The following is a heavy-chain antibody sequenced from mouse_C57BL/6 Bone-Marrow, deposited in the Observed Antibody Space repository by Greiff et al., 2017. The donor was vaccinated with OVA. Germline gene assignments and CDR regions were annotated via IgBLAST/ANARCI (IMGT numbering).Heavy chain of an antibody. J-gene: IGHJ1*03. Sequence: VQLQQSGAELVRPGASVKLSCTASGFNIKDYYMHWVKQRPEQGLEWIGRIDPEDGDTEYAPKFQGKATMTADTSPNTAYLQLSSLTSEDAAVDYWTTTYYGSPPWYFDVWGTGTTVTVSS. CDR2: IDPEDGDT. CDR3: TTTYYGSPPWYFDV. CDR1: GFNIKDYY. D-gene: IGHD1-1*01. V-gene: IGHV14-1*01.